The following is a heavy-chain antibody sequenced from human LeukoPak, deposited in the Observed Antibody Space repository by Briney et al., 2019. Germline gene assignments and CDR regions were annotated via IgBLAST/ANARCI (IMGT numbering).Heavy chain of an antibody. D-gene: IGHD1-26*01. J-gene: IGHJ4*02. CDR1: GFTFDDYA. Sequence: GGSLRLSCAASGFTFDDYAMHWVRQAPGKGLEGVSGISWNSGSIGYADSVKGRFTISRDNAKNSLYLQMNSLRAEDTALYYCAKDMQSGSFHWGYYCDYLGQGTLVTVSS. V-gene: IGHV3-9*01. CDR2: ISWNSGSI. CDR3: AKDMQSGSFHWGYYCDY.